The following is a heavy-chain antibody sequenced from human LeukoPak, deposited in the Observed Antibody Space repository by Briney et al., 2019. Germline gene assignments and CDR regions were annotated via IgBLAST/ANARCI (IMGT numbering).Heavy chain of an antibody. CDR2: IIPIFGTA. Sequence: SVKVSCKASGGTFSTYAITWVRQAPGQGLEWMGGIIPIFGTANYAQKFQYRVTITTDASTSTVYMELTSLRSEDTAVYYCARTPQHSYYYYNMDVWGKGTTVTVAS. J-gene: IGHJ6*03. V-gene: IGHV1-69*05. D-gene: IGHD5-18*01. CDR1: GGTFSTYA. CDR3: ARTPQHSYYYYNMDV.